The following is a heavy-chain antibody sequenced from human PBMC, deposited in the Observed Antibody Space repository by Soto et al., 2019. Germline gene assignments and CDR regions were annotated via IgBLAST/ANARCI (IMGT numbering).Heavy chain of an antibody. Sequence: QIPLKESGPTLTKPTRPVTLFCTVSVFPLSTNGVGVAWIRQSPGKALEWLALIYWNDDKRYSPSLKSSLSNTTDTSKNQVVLTMTNMDRVDTATYYSAHTDKVSSGWYFDYCGQGTLVTVSS. CDR1: VFPLSTNGVG. CDR2: IYWNDDK. J-gene: IGHJ4*02. CDR3: AHTDKVSSGWYFDY. V-gene: IGHV2-5*01. D-gene: IGHD6-19*01.